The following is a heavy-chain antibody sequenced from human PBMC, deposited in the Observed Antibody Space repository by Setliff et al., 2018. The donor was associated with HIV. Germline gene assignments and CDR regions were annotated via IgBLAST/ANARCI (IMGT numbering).Heavy chain of an antibody. D-gene: IGHD5-12*01. J-gene: IGHJ4*02. CDR2: IYYSGST. Sequence: SETLSLTCTVSGGSISNSSYYWGWIRQPPGKGLEWIGSIYYSGSTYYNPSLKSRVTISVDTSKNQFSLKLSSVTAAYSAVYYCARIVATITCYDYWGQGTLVTVSS. CDR1: GGSISNSSYY. CDR3: ARIVATITCYDY. V-gene: IGHV4-39*07.